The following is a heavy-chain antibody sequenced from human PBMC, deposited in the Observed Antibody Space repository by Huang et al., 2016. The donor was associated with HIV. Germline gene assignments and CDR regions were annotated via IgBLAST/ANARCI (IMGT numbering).Heavy chain of an antibody. Sequence: QVQLQQWGAGLLKPSETLSLTCAVYGGSVSGHYGSWIRQPPGKGLEWIAEINDNGYTNYNPALKSRVTISVHTSRNQFSLKLNSGTAADAAVYYCARASWYEPRSWYFGLWGRGTLVTVSS. V-gene: IGHV4-34*01. CDR3: ARASWYEPRSWYFGL. CDR1: GGSVSGHY. J-gene: IGHJ2*01. D-gene: IGHD6-13*01. CDR2: INDNGYT.